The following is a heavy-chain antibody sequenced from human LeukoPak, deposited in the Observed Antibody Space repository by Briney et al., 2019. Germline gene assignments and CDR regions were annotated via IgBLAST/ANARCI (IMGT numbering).Heavy chain of an antibody. CDR3: ARAGWYTLDN. D-gene: IGHD2-15*01. V-gene: IGHV3-23*01. J-gene: IGHJ4*02. CDR1: GFTFSSYA. Sequence: PLGALRLSCAASGFTFSSYAMSWVRQAPGKGLEWVSAISGSGGSTYYADSVKGRFTISRDNSKNTLYLQMNSLRAEDTAVYYCARAGWYTLDNWGQGTLVTVSS. CDR2: ISGSGGST.